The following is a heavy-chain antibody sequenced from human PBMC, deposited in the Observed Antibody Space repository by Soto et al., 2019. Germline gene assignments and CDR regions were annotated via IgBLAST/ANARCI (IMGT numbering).Heavy chain of an antibody. J-gene: IGHJ6*02. Sequence: QVQLVQSGAEVKKPGASVKVSCKASGYTFTSYGISWVRQAPGQGLEWMGWISAYNGNTNYAQKLQGRVTMTTDTSTSTAYMELRSLRSDDTAVYYCARGKDIVVVPAAITNYYYYYGMDVWGQGTTVTVSS. CDR2: ISAYNGNT. CDR1: GYTFTSYG. V-gene: IGHV1-18*01. D-gene: IGHD2-2*02. CDR3: ARGKDIVVVPAAITNYYYYYGMDV.